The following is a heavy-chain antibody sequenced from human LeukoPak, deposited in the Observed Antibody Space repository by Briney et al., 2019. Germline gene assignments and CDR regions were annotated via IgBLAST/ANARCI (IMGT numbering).Heavy chain of an antibody. CDR1: GGSISSGTYY. V-gene: IGHV4-61*01. Sequence: PSETLSLTCTVSGGSISSGTYYWGWIRQPPGKGMEWIGYMHDSGSTNHNPSLKSRVTMSVDTSKNQFSLKLTSVTAADTAVYYCAKFEPGRWFDPWGRGTLVTVSS. CDR3: AKFEPGRWFDP. CDR2: MHDSGST. D-gene: IGHD3-10*01. J-gene: IGHJ5*02.